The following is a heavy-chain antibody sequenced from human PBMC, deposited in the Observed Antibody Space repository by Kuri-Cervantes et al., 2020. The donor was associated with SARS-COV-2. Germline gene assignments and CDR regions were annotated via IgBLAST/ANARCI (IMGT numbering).Heavy chain of an antibody. D-gene: IGHD4-17*01. CDR1: GFTFRSYA. J-gene: IGHJ4*02. Sequence: GESLKISCAASGFTFRSYAMSWVRQAPGKGLEWVSVIYSGGSSTYYADSVKGRFTISRDNSKNTLYLQMNSLRAEDTAVYYCAKDREVHDYGGSFDYWAREPWSPSPQ. V-gene: IGHV3-23*03. CDR2: IYSGGSST. CDR3: AKDREVHDYGGSFDY.